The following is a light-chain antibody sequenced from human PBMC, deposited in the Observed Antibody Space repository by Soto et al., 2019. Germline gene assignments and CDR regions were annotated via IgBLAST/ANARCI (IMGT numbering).Light chain of an antibody. V-gene: IGKV3-11*01. CDR3: QQSSHWPPIN. Sequence: EIVLTQSPATLSLSPGERATLSCSASQSVKTFLLWYQHRPGQAPRVLIYDASHRATGIPARFRGSGSGTGFTLTISSLEPEDAGIYYCQQSSHWPPINFGQGTRLEIK. J-gene: IGKJ5*01. CDR2: DAS. CDR1: QSVKTF.